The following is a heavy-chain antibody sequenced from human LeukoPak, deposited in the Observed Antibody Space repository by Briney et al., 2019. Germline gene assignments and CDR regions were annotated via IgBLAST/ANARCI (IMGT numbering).Heavy chain of an antibody. CDR3: ARVSSSSWWALDY. CDR2: INTDGSST. D-gene: IGHD6-13*01. CDR1: GFTFSSYW. Sequence: GGSLRLSFAASGFTFSSYWMHWVRQAPGKGLVWVSRINTDGSSTSYADSVKGRFTISRDNAKNTLYLQMNSLRAEDTAVYYCARVSSSSWWALDYWGQGTLVTVSS. J-gene: IGHJ4*02. V-gene: IGHV3-74*01.